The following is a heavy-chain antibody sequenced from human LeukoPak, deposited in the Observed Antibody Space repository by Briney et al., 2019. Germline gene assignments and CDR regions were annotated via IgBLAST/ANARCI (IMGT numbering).Heavy chain of an antibody. Sequence: GGSLRLSCAASGFTVSSNYMSWVRQAPGKGLEWVSVIYSGGSTYYADSVKGRFTISRDNAKNSLYLQMNSLRAEDTAVYYCARDGLSSGSGVVDFWGQGTLVTVSS. J-gene: IGHJ4*02. D-gene: IGHD3-10*01. CDR3: ARDGLSSGSGVVDF. CDR2: IYSGGST. CDR1: GFTVSSNY. V-gene: IGHV3-53*01.